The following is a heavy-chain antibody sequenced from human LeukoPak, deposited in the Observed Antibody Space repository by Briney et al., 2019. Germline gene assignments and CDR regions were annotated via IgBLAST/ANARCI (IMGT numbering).Heavy chain of an antibody. CDR3: ARVGGYSSGWYAHYYYYMDV. Sequence: ASVKVSCKASGYTFTSYDINWVRQATGQGLEWMGWMNPNSGNTGYAQKFQGRVTITRNTSISTAYMELSSLRSEDTAVYYCARVGGYSSGWYAHYYYYMDVWGKGTTVTVSS. CDR1: GYTFTSYD. CDR2: MNPNSGNT. D-gene: IGHD6-19*01. J-gene: IGHJ6*03. V-gene: IGHV1-8*03.